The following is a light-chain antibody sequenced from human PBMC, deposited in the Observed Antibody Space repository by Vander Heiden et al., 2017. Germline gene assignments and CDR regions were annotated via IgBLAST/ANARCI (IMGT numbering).Light chain of an antibody. CDR3: QVWDSSSDHLVV. Sequence: SYVLTQPPSVSVAPGQTARITCGGNNIGSKSVPWYQQKPGQAPVMVVYEDSDRTSGIPERFSGSNSGNTATLTISRVEAGDEADYYCQVWDSSSDHLVVFGGGTKLTVL. V-gene: IGLV3-21*02. CDR2: EDS. CDR1: NIGSKS. J-gene: IGLJ2*01.